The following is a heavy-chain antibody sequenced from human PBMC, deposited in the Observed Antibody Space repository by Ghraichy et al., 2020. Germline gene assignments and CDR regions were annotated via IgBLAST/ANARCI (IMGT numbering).Heavy chain of an antibody. CDR1: GGSFRGYY. Sequence: SQTLSLTCAVYGGSFRGYYWSWIRQPPGKGLEWIGEINHSGSTNYNPSLKSRVTILVDTSKKQFSLKVRFVPAADTAGYWCARAGWTGYTSYYYGMDVWGQRTTGTVAS. D-gene: IGHD3/OR15-3a*01. CDR2: INHSGST. J-gene: IGHJ6*02. V-gene: IGHV4-34*01. CDR3: ARAGWTGYTSYYYGMDV.